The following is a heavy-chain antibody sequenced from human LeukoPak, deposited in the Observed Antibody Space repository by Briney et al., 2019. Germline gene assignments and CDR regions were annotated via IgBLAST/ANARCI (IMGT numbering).Heavy chain of an antibody. CDR1: GFTFPSYA. Sequence: GGSLRLSCGASGFTFPSYARSGIVKAPGKVLNGVSAISGGGENTYYGDSVKGRFTISRDNSKNTLYLQMNSLRAEDTATYYCAKPRAMTTGVGRYFDLWGRGTLVTVSS. D-gene: IGHD1-1*01. J-gene: IGHJ2*01. V-gene: IGHV3-23*01. CDR3: AKPRAMTTGVGRYFDL. CDR2: ISGGGENT.